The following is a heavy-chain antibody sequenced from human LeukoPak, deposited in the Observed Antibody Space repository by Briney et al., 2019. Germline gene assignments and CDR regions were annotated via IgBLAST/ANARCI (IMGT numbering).Heavy chain of an antibody. CDR2: IYHSGST. J-gene: IGHJ5*02. CDR3: ARGRLYCSGGSCYSCWFDP. V-gene: IGHV4-30-2*01. Sequence: SETLSLTCAVSGGSISSGGYSWSWIRQPPGEGLEWIGYIYHSGSTYYNPSLKSRVTISVDRSKNQFSLKLSSVTAADTAVYYCARGRLYCSGGSCYSCWFDPWGQGTLVTVSS. D-gene: IGHD2-15*01. CDR1: GGSISSGGYS.